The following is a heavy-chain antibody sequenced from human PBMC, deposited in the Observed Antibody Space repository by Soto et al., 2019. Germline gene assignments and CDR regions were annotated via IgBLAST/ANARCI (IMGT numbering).Heavy chain of an antibody. J-gene: IGHJ4*02. CDR3: AREPRY. V-gene: IGHV4-31*02. CDR2: IYYSGST. Sequence: PSETLCLTWTVSGGSISSVGYYWNWIRQHPGKGLEWIGYIYYSGSTYYNPSLKSRVTISVDTSKNQFSLKLSSVTAADTAVYYCAREPRYWGQGTQVTVSS. CDR1: GGSISSVGYY.